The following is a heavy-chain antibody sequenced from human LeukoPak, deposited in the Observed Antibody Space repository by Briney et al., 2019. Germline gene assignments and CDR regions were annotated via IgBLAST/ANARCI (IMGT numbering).Heavy chain of an antibody. V-gene: IGHV4-61*02. Sequence: SETLSLSCGVSGDSINSGHYWNWIRQPAGKGLEWIGRIYTNGGASYNPSLKSRVTISIDASKNQFSLKLSSVTAADTAVYYCAREPPGYWGQGILVTVSS. CDR3: AREPPGY. J-gene: IGHJ4*02. CDR1: GDSINSGHY. CDR2: IYTNGGA.